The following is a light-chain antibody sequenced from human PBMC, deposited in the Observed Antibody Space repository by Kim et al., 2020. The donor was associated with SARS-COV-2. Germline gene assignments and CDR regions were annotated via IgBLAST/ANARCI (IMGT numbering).Light chain of an antibody. CDR1: RNVRNF. V-gene: IGKV1-27*01. CDR2: AAS. CDR3: QNHSGCPFT. Sequence: VSVGDRATLTCRASRNVRNFLAWYQQRPGKAPDLLISAASTWQSGVPSRFSGSGSGTDFTLTIDGLQPDDTAAYYCQNHSGCPFTFGRGTKVDIK. J-gene: IGKJ4*01.